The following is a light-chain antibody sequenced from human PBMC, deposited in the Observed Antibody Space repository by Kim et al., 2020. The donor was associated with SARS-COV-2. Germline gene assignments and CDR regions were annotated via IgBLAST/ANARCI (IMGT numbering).Light chain of an antibody. V-gene: IGLV1-44*01. J-gene: IGLJ2*01. CDR3: AAWDDSLKAVI. CDR2: NNN. CDR1: SSNIGMET. Sequence: GQRVTISCSGSSSNIGMETVNCYQHFPGTAPHLFISNNNQRPSGVPDRFSGSKSGTSASLAISGLQSEDEADYYCAAWDDSLKAVIFGGGTQLTVL.